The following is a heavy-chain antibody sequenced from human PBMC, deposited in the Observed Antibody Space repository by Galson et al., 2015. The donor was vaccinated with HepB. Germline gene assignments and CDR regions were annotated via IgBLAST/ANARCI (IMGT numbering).Heavy chain of an antibody. J-gene: IGHJ5*02. CDR2: INSDGSST. CDR1: GFTFSSYW. CDR3: ARGQQLVRKNWFDP. Sequence: SLRLSCAASGFTFSSYWMHWVRQAPGKGLVWVSRINSDGSSTSYADSVKGRFTISRDNAKNTLYLQMNSLRAEDTAVYYCARGQQLVRKNWFDPWGQGTLVTVSS. V-gene: IGHV3-74*01. D-gene: IGHD6-6*01.